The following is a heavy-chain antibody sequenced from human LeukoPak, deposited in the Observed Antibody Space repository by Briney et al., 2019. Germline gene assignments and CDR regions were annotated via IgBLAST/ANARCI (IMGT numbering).Heavy chain of an antibody. D-gene: IGHD5-18*01. CDR3: ARGRGTAMVHRYYGMDV. V-gene: IGHV4-31*03. Sequence: SQTLSLTCTVSGGSISSGGYYWSWIRQHPGKGLEWIGYIYYSGSTYYNPSLKSRITISVDTSKNQFSLKLSSVTAADTAVYYCARGRGTAMVHRYYGMDVWGQGTTVTVSS. CDR2: IYYSGST. J-gene: IGHJ6*02. CDR1: GGSISSGGYY.